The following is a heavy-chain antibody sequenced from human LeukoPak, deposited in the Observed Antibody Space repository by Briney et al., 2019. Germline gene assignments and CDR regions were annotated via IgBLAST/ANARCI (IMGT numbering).Heavy chain of an antibody. J-gene: IGHJ6*03. CDR3: ARSPSFYDFWSGYYVSFDYYYYMDV. V-gene: IGHV1-18*01. CDR2: ISAYNGNT. D-gene: IGHD3-3*01. CDR1: GYTFTSYG. Sequence: ASVKVSCKASGYTFTSYGISWVRQAPGQGLEWMGWISAYNGNTSYAQKLQGRVTMTTDTSTSTAYMELRSLRSDDTAVYYCARSPSFYDFWSGYYVSFDYYYYMDVWGKGTTVTVSS.